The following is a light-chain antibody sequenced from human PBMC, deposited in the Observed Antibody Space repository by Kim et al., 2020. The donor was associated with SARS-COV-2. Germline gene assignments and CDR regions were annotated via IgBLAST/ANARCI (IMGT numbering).Light chain of an antibody. Sequence: GSPGRTASITCSGEKLVDKYACRYHQKPGQSPVLVIYQDSKRPSGIPERFYGSNSGNTATLTVSGTQAMDEADYYCQAWDSSTGVFGTGTKVTVL. CDR2: QDS. CDR3: QAWDSSTGV. V-gene: IGLV3-1*01. CDR1: KLVDKY. J-gene: IGLJ1*01.